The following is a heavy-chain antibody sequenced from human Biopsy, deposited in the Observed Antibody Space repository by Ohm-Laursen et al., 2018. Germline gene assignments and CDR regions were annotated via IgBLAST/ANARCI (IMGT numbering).Heavy chain of an antibody. V-gene: IGHV4-59*01. Sequence: PSETLSLTCIVSGGSISSDYWSWLRQTPGKGLEWIGYIYYSGSTNYNPSLKSRVTISVDTSKNQFSLRLNSVTAADTAVYYCARATNSTGWPYYYFDGMDVWGQGTTVTVSS. CDR3: ARATNSTGWPYYYFDGMDV. CDR1: GGSISSDY. J-gene: IGHJ6*02. D-gene: IGHD2/OR15-2a*01. CDR2: IYYSGST.